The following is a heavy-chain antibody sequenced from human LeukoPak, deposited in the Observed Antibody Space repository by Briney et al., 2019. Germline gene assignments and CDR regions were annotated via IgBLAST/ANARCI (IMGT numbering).Heavy chain of an antibody. J-gene: IGHJ3*02. D-gene: IGHD2-2*01. CDR2: ISAYNGNT. CDR3: ARGADCSSTSCYGPEWAFDI. CDR1: GYTFTSYG. Sequence: ASVKVSCKASGYTFTSYGISWVRQAPGQGLEWMGWISAYNGNTNYAQKLQGRVTMTTDTSTSTAYMEPRSLRSDDTAVYYCARGADCSSTSCYGPEWAFDIWGQGTMVTVSS. V-gene: IGHV1-18*04.